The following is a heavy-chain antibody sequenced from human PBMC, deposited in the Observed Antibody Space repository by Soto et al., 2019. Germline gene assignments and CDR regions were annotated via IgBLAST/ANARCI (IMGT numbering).Heavy chain of an antibody. CDR3: ARDDSYDYGDY. J-gene: IGHJ4*02. CDR1: GGTFSSYA. V-gene: IGHV1-69*12. D-gene: IGHD2-21*02. Sequence: QVQLVQSGAEVKKPGSSVKVSCKASGGTFSSYAISWGRQAPGQGLEWMGVIIPIFGTANYAQKFQGRVTITVDDTTSTAYMELSSLISEDTAVYYCARDDSYDYGDYWGQGTLGTVSS. CDR2: IIPIFGTA.